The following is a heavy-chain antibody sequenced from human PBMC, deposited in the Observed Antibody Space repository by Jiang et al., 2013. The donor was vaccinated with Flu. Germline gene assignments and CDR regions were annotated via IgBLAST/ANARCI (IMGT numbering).Heavy chain of an antibody. Sequence: GAEVKKPGASVKVSCKASGYTFTGLYMHWVRQAPGQGLEWMGWINPNNGGTNSAQKFQGRVTMTRDTSIGTAYMELTRLVSDDTAVYYCARGRAYVERSAFDVWGQGTMVTVSS. CDR2: INPNNGGT. J-gene: IGHJ3*01. CDR1: GYTFTGLY. D-gene: IGHD3-3*01. V-gene: IGHV1-2*02. CDR3: ARGRAYVERSAFDV.